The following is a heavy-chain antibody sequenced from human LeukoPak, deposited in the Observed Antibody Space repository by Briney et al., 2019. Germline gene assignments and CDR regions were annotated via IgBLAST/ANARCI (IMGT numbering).Heavy chain of an antibody. J-gene: IGHJ5*02. CDR2: IYYSGST. CDR1: GGSISSSSYY. V-gene: IGHV4-39*07. Sequence: SETLSLTCTVSGGSISSSSYYWGWIRQPPGKGLEWIGSIYYSGSTYYNPSLKSRVTISVDTSKNQFSLKLSSVTAADTAVYYCARVSQEGFDPWGQGTLVTVSS. CDR3: ARVSQEGFDP.